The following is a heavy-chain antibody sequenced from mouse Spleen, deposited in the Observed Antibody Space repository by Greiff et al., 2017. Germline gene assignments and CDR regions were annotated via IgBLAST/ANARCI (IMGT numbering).Heavy chain of an antibody. V-gene: IGHV10-1*01. J-gene: IGHJ2*01. CDR2: IRSKSNNYAT. CDR1: GFSFNTYA. Sequence: EVQRVESGGGLVQPKGSLKLSCAASGFSFNTYAMNWVRQAPGKGLEWVARIRSKSNNYATYYADSVKDRFTISRDDSESMLYLQMNNLKTEDTAMYYCVRQLYGNFWFAYWGQGTTLTVSS. D-gene: IGHD2-1*01. CDR3: VRQLYGNFWFAY.